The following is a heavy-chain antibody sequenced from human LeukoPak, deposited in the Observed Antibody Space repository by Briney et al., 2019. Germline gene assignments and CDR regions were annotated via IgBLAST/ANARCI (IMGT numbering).Heavy chain of an antibody. D-gene: IGHD6-13*01. CDR3: TKSPLTVAGTIDY. J-gene: IGHJ4*02. CDR2: ISGSGSTK. V-gene: IGHV3-11*04. CDR1: GFTFSDYN. Sequence: PGGSLRVSCAASGFTFSDYNMRWLCQAPGKGLEWVSSISGSGSTKYYAHFVKGRFTISRDDSQNTLYLQMNSLRTEDTAMYYCTKSPLTVAGTIDYWGQGTLVTVSS.